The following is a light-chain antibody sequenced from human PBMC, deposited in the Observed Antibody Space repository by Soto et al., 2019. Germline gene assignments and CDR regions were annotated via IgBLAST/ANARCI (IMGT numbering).Light chain of an antibody. CDR3: QQYNSYSS. Sequence: DIQMTQSPSTLSASIGERVTFTCRASQDTGDSLAWYQQKARKAPKLLIYEASTLEAGVPSRFSGSGSGTDFTLTISSLQPDDFATYYCQQYNSYSSFGPGTTVEVK. J-gene: IGKJ3*01. V-gene: IGKV1-5*01. CDR2: EAS. CDR1: QDTGDS.